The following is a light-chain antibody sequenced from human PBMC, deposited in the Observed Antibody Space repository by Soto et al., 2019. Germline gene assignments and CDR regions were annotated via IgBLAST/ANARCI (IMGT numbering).Light chain of an antibody. Sequence: DIQMSEYTFTLSSSVGYRVSITCRASQTISSWLAWYQQKPGKAPKRLIYAASSLQSGVPSRFSGSGSGTEFTLTISSLQPEDFATYYCLQHNSYPRTSGQGTKVDIK. J-gene: IGKJ1*01. V-gene: IGKV1-5*01. CDR1: QTISSW. CDR3: LQHNSYPRT. CDR2: AAS.